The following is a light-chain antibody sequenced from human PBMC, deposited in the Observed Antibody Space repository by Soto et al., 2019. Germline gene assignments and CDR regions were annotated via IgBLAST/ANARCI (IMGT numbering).Light chain of an antibody. CDR3: QRYGSSPWT. CDR1: QSVTY. V-gene: IGKV3-20*01. CDR2: GAS. Sequence: EIVLTQSPGTLSLSPGERATLSCRASQSVTYLVWYQQKPGQAPRLLNYGASSRATGIPDRFSGSVSGTDLTLTISRLEPEDFAVYYCQRYGSSPWTFGQGTKVEIK. J-gene: IGKJ1*01.